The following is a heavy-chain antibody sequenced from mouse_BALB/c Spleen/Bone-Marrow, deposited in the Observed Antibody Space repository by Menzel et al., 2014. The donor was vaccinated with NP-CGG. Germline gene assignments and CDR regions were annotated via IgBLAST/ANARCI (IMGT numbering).Heavy chain of an antibody. CDR2: TDPGRGSS. V-gene: IGHV1-77*01. J-gene: IGHJ4*01. Sequence: QVHVKQSGPELVKPGASVKMSCKASGYTYTDYVISWVKQRTGQGLEWIGETDPGRGSSFYNEKFKAKATLTADKSANTAYMQLSSLTPEDSAVYFCARDGNYAVLDYWGQGTSVTVSS. CDR3: ARDGNYAVLDY. CDR1: GYTYTDYV. D-gene: IGHD2-1*01.